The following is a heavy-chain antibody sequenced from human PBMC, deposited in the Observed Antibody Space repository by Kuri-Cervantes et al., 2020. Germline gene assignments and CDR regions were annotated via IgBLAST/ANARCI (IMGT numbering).Heavy chain of an antibody. CDR3: ARAQTTLERFGLDV. V-gene: IGHV3-7*03. D-gene: IGHD3-3*01. Sequence: GGSLRLSCTASGFTFDNYAMSWVRQAPGKGLEWVANIKSDGTERNYVDSVKGRFTISRDNAKNSLYLQMSSLRAEDTALYYCARAQTTLERFGLDVWGQGTTVTVSS. J-gene: IGHJ6*02. CDR1: GFTFDNYA. CDR2: IKSDGTER.